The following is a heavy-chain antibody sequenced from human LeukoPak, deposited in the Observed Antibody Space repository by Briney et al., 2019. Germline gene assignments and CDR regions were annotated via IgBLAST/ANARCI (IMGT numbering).Heavy chain of an antibody. CDR3: AREPSGTYPFDY. J-gene: IGHJ4*02. CDR1: GFTVSSNY. CDR2: IYSGGGT. D-gene: IGHD1-26*01. V-gene: IGHV3-66*01. Sequence: PGGSLRLSCAASGFTVSSNYMNWVRQAPGKGLEWVSVIYSGGGTYYADSVKGRFTISRDNSKNTLYLQMNSLRAEDTAVYYCAREPSGTYPFDYWGQGTLVTVSS.